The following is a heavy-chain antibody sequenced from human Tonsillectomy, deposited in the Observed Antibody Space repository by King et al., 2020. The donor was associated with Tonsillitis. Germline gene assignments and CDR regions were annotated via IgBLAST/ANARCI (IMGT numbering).Heavy chain of an antibody. D-gene: IGHD7-27*01. Sequence: VQLVESGGGVVQPGESLRLSCAASGFTFRTYTIHWIRQAPGNGLEWVASIPFDGSGESYEDSVKGRFTISRDNSKNTLYLQMKSLRPQDTALYYCAKSMTRWGPHFLFDTWGQGIQVTVSS. J-gene: IGHJ4*02. V-gene: IGHV3-30*02. CDR3: AKSMTRWGPHFLFDT. CDR1: GFTFRTYT. CDR2: IPFDGSGE.